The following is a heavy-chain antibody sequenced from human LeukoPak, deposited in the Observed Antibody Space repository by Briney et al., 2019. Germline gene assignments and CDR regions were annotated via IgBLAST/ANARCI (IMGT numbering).Heavy chain of an antibody. CDR3: ARDSGRNGYDLNDC. CDR2: IRQDGNQK. V-gene: IGHV3-7*01. Sequence: GGSLRLSCTASGFSINNDWMTWVRQAPGKGLEWVANIRQDGNQKYYGDSVKDRFTISRDNARNSLYLQMSSLRADDTAVYYCARDSGRNGYDLNDCWGQGALVTVSS. CDR1: GFSINNDW. D-gene: IGHD5-12*01. J-gene: IGHJ4*02.